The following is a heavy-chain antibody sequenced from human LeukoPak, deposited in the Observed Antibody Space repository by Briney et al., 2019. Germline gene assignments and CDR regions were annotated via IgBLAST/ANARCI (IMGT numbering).Heavy chain of an antibody. CDR1: GGSISSYY. CDR3: ARGGGTGYPFDY. Sequence: SETLSLTCSVSGGSISSYYWSWIRQPPGKGLEWIGYIYYSGSTHYNPSLKSRVTISVEKSKNQFSLKLTSVTAADTAVYYCARGGGTGYPFDYWGQGTLVTVSS. CDR2: IYYSGST. J-gene: IGHJ4*02. V-gene: IGHV4-59*01. D-gene: IGHD3-9*01.